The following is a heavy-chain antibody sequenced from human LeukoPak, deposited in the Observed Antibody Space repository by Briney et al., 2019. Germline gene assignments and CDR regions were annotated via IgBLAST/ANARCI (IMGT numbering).Heavy chain of an antibody. CDR3: ARDRGDSSGWLFDY. D-gene: IGHD6-19*01. CDR2: IYTSGST. Sequence: SETLSLTCTVAGGSISSYYWSWIRQPAGKGLECIWRIYTSGSTNYNPSLKSRVTMSVDTSKNQFSLKLSSVTAADTAVYYCARDRGDSSGWLFDYWGQGTLVTVSS. J-gene: IGHJ4*02. CDR1: GGSISSYY. V-gene: IGHV4-4*07.